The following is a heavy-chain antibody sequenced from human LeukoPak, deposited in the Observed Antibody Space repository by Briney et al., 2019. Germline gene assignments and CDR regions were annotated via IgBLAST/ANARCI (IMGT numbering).Heavy chain of an antibody. J-gene: IGHJ3*02. CDR3: AKDYRTYSSGWDDAFDI. Sequence: GGSLRLSCAASGFTFDDYAMHWVRQAPGKGLEWVSGISWNSGSIGYADSVKGRFTISRDNAKNSLYLQMNSLRAEDTALYYCAKDYRTYSSGWDDAFDIWGQGTMVTVSS. D-gene: IGHD6-19*01. V-gene: IGHV3-9*01. CDR1: GFTFDDYA. CDR2: ISWNSGSI.